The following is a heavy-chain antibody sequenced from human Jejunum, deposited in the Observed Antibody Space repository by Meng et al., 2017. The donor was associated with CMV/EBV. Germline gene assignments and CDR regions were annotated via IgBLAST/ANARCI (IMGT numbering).Heavy chain of an antibody. J-gene: IGHJ4*02. D-gene: IGHD3-3*01. CDR1: CGSGGSGDYY. CDR3: ARGSIFVSFDS. V-gene: IGHV4-30-4*01. Sequence: LHSAGPGWDTPTQTLSLTRSLACGSGGSGDYYGGCVRQPAGKGREVIWYIHDTGSTYYNPSLKGRVDISLGTSRNHFSLTLSSVTSEDTAVYSCARGSIFVSFDSWGQGTLFTVSS. CDR2: IHDTGST.